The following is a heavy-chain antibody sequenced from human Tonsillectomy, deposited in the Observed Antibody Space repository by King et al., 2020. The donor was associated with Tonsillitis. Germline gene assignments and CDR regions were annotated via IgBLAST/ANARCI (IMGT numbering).Heavy chain of an antibody. CDR2: IAGSGDYT. D-gene: IGHD4-23*01. CDR1: GFTFRDYY. CDR3: AVENDYGVDSGGPNWFDR. Sequence: QLVQSGGGLVKPGGSLRLSCEASGFTFRDYYMSWIRQAPGKGLEWVSFIAGSGDYTDYADSVKGRFTISRDNARKSLYLHMNNLRADDTAVYYCAVENDYGVDSGGPNWFDRWGLGTLVTVSS. V-gene: IGHV3-11*06. J-gene: IGHJ5*02.